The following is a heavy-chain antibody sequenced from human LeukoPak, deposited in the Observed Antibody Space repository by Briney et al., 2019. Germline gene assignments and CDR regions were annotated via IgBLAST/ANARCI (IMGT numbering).Heavy chain of an antibody. D-gene: IGHD3-16*02. CDR3: ARDWEYYDYVWGSYRYTSYFDY. Sequence: GASVKVSCKASGGTFSSYAISWVRQAPGQGLEWMGWISAYNGNTNYAQKLQGRVTMTTDTSTSTAYMGLRSLRSDDTAVYYCARDWEYYDYVWGSYRYTSYFDYWGQGTLVAVSS. CDR2: ISAYNGNT. J-gene: IGHJ4*02. V-gene: IGHV1-18*01. CDR1: GGTFSSYA.